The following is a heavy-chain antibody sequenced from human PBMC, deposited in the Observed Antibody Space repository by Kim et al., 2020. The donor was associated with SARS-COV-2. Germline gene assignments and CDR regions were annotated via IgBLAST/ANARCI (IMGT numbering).Heavy chain of an antibody. CDR3: ARDQGSVLLWLGIPGGALGVDP. D-gene: IGHD3-10*01. CDR2: IIPILGIA. V-gene: IGHV1-69*04. CDR1: GGTFSSYA. Sequence: SVKVSCKASGGTFSSYAISWVRQAPGQGLEWMGRIIPILGIANYAQKFQGRVTITADKSTSTAYMELSSLRSEDTAVYYCARDQGSVLLWLGIPGGALGVDPWGQGTLVTVYS. J-gene: IGHJ5*02.